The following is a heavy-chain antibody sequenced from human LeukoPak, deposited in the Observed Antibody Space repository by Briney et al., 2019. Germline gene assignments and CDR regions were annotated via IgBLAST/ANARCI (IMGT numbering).Heavy chain of an antibody. CDR3: ARGRDSRRRYFDY. CDR1: GGSFSGYY. Sequence: SETLSLTCAVYGGSFSGYYWSWIRQPPGKGLEWIGEINHSGGTNYNPSLKSRVTISVDTSKNQFSLKLSSVTAADTAVYYCARGRDSRRRYFDYWGQGTLVTVSS. V-gene: IGHV4-34*01. CDR2: INHSGGT. J-gene: IGHJ4*02. D-gene: IGHD6-13*01.